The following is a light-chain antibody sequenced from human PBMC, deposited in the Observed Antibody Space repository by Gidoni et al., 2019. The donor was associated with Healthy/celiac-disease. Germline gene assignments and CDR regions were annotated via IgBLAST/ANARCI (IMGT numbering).Light chain of an antibody. CDR2: HVS. V-gene: IGLV2-14*01. J-gene: IGLJ3*02. CDR1: SSDVGGYNY. Sequence: LTQPASVSGSPGQSIPISCTGTSSDVGGYNYVSWYQQHPGKAPKLMIYHVSNRPSGVSNRFSGSKSGNTASLTISGLQAEDEADYYCSSYTSSSTLPLVFGGGTKLTVL. CDR3: SSYTSSSTLPLV.